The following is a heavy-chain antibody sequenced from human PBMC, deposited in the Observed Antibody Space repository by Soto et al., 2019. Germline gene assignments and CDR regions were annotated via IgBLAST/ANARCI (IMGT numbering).Heavy chain of an antibody. CDR1: GYTFTSYA. CDR3: ARGPGGPDGPGDY. V-gene: IGHV1-3*01. D-gene: IGHD2-15*01. J-gene: IGHJ4*02. CDR2: INAGNGNT. Sequence: ASVKVSCKASGYTFTSYAMHWVRQAPGQRLEWMGWINAGNGNTKYSQKFQGRVTITRDTSASTAYMELSSLRSEDMAVYYCARGPGGPDGPGDYWGQGTLVTAPQ.